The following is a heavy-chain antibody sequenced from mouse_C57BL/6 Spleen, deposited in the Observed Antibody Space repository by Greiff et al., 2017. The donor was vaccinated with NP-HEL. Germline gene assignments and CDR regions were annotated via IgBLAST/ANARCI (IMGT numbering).Heavy chain of an antibody. CDR1: GFTFTDYY. Sequence: EVKLVESGGGLVQPGGSLSLSCAASGFTFTDYYMSWVRQPPGKALEWLGFIRNKANGYTTEYSASVKGRFTISRDTSQSILYLQMNALRAEASATYDCARYNYSPYYAMDYRGQGTSVTVSS. J-gene: IGHJ4*01. CDR3: ARYNYSPYYAMDY. D-gene: IGHD2-12*01. CDR2: IRNKANGYTT. V-gene: IGHV7-3*01.